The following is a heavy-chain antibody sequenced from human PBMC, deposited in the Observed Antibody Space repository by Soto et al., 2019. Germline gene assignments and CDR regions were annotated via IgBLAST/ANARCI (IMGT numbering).Heavy chain of an antibody. V-gene: IGHV1-46*01. CDR2: SDPRGEST. CDR3: LRQIPQIYYFCSGSKKACDP. CDR1: GFTLSSYF. Sequence: QVQLVQSGADVKRPGALVKISCKATGFTLSSYFIHWMRQAPGQGIARKSLSDPRGESTTYAPNFQCTVTLNSYTSTSTLYMELPRLRAADTAVYYCLRQIPQIYYFCSGSKKACDPWGEGTLVTVSS. D-gene: IGHD3-3*01. J-gene: IGHJ5*02.